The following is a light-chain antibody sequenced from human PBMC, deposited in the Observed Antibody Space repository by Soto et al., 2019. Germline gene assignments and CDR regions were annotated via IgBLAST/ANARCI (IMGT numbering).Light chain of an antibody. CDR2: GAS. J-gene: IGKJ4*01. CDR1: QSVSSS. V-gene: IGKV3-15*01. CDR3: QQYNYWPPVT. Sequence: EPVMTQSPATLSVSPGERATLSCRASQSVSSSLAWYQQKPGQAPRLLIYGASTRAPDVPARFRGSGSGTEFTLTISSLQSEDFAVYYCQQYNYWPPVTFGGGTKVEI.